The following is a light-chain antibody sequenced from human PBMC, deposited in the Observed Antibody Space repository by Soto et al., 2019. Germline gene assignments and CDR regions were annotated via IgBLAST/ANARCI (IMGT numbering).Light chain of an antibody. CDR3: QQYENPLLT. Sequence: DIQMTQSPSSLSASVGDRVTITCQASQDISNYLIWYQQKPGKAPKLLIYDASNLETGVPSRFSGSVSGTDFTFTISGLQTEDTATYYCQQYENPLLTFGGGTKVEIK. CDR1: QDISNY. CDR2: DAS. V-gene: IGKV1-33*01. J-gene: IGKJ4*01.